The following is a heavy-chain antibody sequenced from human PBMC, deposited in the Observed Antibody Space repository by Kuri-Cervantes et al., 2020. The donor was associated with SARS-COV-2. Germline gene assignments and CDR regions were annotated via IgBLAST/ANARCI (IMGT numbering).Heavy chain of an antibody. Sequence: GESLKISCEASGFTFSESYMSWIRQAPGKGLEWLSYIGGGGVTIDYADSVKGRFTISRDNAKNSLYLETNSLRVEDTAVYYCAKSGRQYDVWGQGTMVTVSS. CDR1: GFTFSESY. D-gene: IGHD3-10*01. J-gene: IGHJ3*01. V-gene: IGHV3-11*04. CDR2: IGGGGVTI. CDR3: AKSGRQYDV.